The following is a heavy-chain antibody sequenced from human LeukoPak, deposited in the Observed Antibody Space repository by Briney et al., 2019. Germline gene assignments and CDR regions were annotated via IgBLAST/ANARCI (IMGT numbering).Heavy chain of an antibody. CDR1: GYTFTDYY. CDR3: ARNRWMDY. V-gene: IGHV1-2*06. Sequence: ASVKVSCKASGYTFTDYYMHWVRQAPGQGLEWMGRINPNSDTNYAQKFQGRVTMTRDTSISTAYMELTRLTSDDTAVYYCARNRWMDYWGQGTLVTVSS. D-gene: IGHD1-1*01. CDR2: INPNSDT. J-gene: IGHJ4*02.